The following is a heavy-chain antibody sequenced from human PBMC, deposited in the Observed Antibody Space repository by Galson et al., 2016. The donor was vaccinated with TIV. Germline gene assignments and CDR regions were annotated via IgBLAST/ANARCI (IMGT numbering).Heavy chain of an antibody. V-gene: IGHV4-61*02. CDR2: VYTTGIP. Sequence: TLSLTCSVSGDSISSGTYFWSWIRQPAGKGLEWIGRVYTTGIPSYNPSLKSRLTISLDTSKNHFSLDLRSVTDADTAVYYCARAGIFLSEINNFGSGPSMDVWGHGTTVTVSS. D-gene: IGHD3-3*01. CDR3: ARAGIFLSEINNFGSGPSMDV. J-gene: IGHJ6*02. CDR1: GDSISSGTYF.